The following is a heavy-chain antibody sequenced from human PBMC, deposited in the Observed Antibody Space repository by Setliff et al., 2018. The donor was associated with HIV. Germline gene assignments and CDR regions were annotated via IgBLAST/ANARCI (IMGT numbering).Heavy chain of an antibody. CDR2: IKQDGNEK. CDR1: GFTFSNYW. J-gene: IGHJ5*02. D-gene: IGHD2-8*01. V-gene: IGHV3-7*01. CDR3: ARYVWSNAPRDH. Sequence: PGGSLRLSCAASGFTFSNYWMTWVRQAPGKGLEWVASIKQDGNEKYYVDSVKGRFTISRDDLKNALYLEVNSLRVEDTAIYYCARYVWSNAPRDHWGQGTLVTVS.